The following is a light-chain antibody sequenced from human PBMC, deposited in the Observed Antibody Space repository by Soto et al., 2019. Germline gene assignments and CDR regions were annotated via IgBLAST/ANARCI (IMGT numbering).Light chain of an antibody. CDR3: QSYDSSLKV. J-gene: IGLJ1*01. V-gene: IGLV1-40*01. CDR1: SSNIGAGYD. Sequence: SVLTQPPSVSGAPGQRVTISCTGSSSNIGAGYDVHWYQQLPGTAPKLLIYGNSNRPSGVPDRFSGSKSGTSAALAITGLQAEDEADYYGQSYDSSLKVFGTGTKLTVL. CDR2: GNS.